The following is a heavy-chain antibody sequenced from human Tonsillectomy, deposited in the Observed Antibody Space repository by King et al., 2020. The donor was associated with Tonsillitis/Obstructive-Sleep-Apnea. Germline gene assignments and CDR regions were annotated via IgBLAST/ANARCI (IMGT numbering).Heavy chain of an antibody. J-gene: IGHJ3*02. Sequence: VQLVESGGGLVQPGGSLRLSCAASGFTFSNYWMTWVRQAPGKGLEWVANIKQDGSVKNYVDSAEARFTISRDNAKNSLHLQMNSLRAEDTAVYYCARDDGYCNTTRCYDAFDIWGQVTKVTVST. V-gene: IGHV3-7*04. CDR1: GFTFSNYW. D-gene: IGHD2-2*01. CDR2: IKQDGSVK. CDR3: ARDDGYCNTTRCYDAFDI.